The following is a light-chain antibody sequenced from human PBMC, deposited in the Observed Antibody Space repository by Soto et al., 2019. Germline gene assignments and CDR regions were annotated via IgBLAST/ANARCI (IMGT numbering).Light chain of an antibody. CDR2: KAS. CDR3: KQYNNYYS. Sequence: DIQMTQSPSTLSASVGDRVTITCRASESISWWLAWYQLKPGKAPKLLIYKASSLQSGVPSRFSGSGSGTEFTLTISSLQPDDFATYYCKQYNNYYSFGQGTKLEIK. V-gene: IGKV1-5*03. J-gene: IGKJ2*03. CDR1: ESISWW.